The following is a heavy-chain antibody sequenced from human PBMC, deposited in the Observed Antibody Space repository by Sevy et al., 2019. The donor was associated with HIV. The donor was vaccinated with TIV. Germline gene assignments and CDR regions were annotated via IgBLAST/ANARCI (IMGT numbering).Heavy chain of an antibody. D-gene: IGHD6-13*01. CDR2: INGRGGST. CDR1: GYYFSSYA. J-gene: IGHJ4*02. CDR3: ARPSPRIAAAASAFYDN. V-gene: IGHV3-23*01. Sequence: GGSLRLSCVVSGYYFSSYAISWVRQAPGKGLEWVSTINGRGGSTYYAHSVKGRFTISRDNPKNTLFLQMINLRVDDTAIYYCARPSPRIAAAASAFYDNWGQGSLVTVSS.